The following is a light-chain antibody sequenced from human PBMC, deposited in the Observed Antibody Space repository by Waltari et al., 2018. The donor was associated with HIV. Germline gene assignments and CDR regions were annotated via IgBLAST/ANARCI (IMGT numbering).Light chain of an antibody. CDR2: DNS. Sequence: QSVLTQPPSVSAAPRQKVTISCSGSPSNIGTNYVSWYQRLPGTAPKLLIYDNSEPPSGIPDRFSGTKSGTSATLGITGLQTGDEADYYCGTWDSSLSAVVFGTGTKVTVL. CDR3: GTWDSSLSAVV. CDR1: PSNIGTNY. V-gene: IGLV1-51*01. J-gene: IGLJ1*01.